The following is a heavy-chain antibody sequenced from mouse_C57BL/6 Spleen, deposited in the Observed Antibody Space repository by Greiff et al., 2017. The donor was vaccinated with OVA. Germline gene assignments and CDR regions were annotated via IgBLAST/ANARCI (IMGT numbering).Heavy chain of an antibody. Sequence: QVQLQQSGAELAKPGASVKLSCKASGYTFTSYWMHWVKQRPGQGLEWIGYINPSSGYTKYNQKFKDKATLTADKSSSTAYMQLSSLTYEDSAVYYCAPAYYSNFEGCAYWGQGTLVTVSA. J-gene: IGHJ3*01. CDR2: INPSSGYT. CDR3: APAYYSNFEGCAY. V-gene: IGHV1-7*01. D-gene: IGHD2-5*01. CDR1: GYTFTSYW.